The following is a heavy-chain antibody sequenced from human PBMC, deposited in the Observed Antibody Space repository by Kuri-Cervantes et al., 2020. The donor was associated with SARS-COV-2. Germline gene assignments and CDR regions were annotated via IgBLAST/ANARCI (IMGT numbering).Heavy chain of an antibody. Sequence: GESLKISCAASGFTFSSYSMNWVRQAPGKGLEWVSSISSSSYIYYADSVKGRFTISRDNAKNSLYLQMNSLRAEDTAVYSCARGREANQLPPGYWGQGTLVTVSS. V-gene: IGHV3-21*01. D-gene: IGHD2-2*01. J-gene: IGHJ4*02. CDR1: GFTFSSYS. CDR2: ISSSSYI. CDR3: ARGREANQLPPGY.